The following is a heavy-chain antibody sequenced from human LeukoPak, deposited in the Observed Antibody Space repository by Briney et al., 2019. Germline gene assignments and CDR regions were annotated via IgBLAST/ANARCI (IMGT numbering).Heavy chain of an antibody. J-gene: IGHJ5*02. CDR1: GGTFSSYA. CDR3: ARGEESQDWFDP. Sequence: SVKVSCQASGGTFSSYAISWVRQAPGQGLEWMGGIIPIFGTANYAQKFQGRVTNTADESTSTAYMELSSLRSEDKAVYYCARGEESQDWFDPWGQGTLVSVSS. CDR2: IIPIFGTA. V-gene: IGHV1-69*13.